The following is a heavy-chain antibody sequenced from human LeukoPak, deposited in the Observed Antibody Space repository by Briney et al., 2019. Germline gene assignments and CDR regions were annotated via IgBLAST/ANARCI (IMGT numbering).Heavy chain of an antibody. D-gene: IGHD3-10*01. J-gene: IGHJ4*02. CDR3: ARDKGYYGSGENDY. Sequence: PGRPLRLSCAASGFTFSSYAMHWVRQAPGKGLEWVAVISYDGSNKYYADSVKGRFTISRDNSKNTLYLQMNSLRAEDTAVYYCARDKGYYGSGENDYWGQGTLVTVSS. V-gene: IGHV3-30-3*01. CDR1: GFTFSSYA. CDR2: ISYDGSNK.